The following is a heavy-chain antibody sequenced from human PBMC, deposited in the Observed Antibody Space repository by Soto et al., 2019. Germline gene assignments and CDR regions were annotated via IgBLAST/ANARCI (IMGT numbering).Heavy chain of an antibody. CDR2: IYNSGST. V-gene: IGHV4-59*01. D-gene: IGHD3-16*02. J-gene: IGHJ4*02. CDR3: ARHRTFGYTLDS. Sequence: SETLSLTCTFSGCSISSYYWSLIRQPPGKGLEWIGSIYNSGSTNYNPSLKSRVTISIDTSKNQFSLKLTSVTAADTAVYYCARHRTFGYTLDSWGQGTLVTVLL. CDR1: GCSISSYY.